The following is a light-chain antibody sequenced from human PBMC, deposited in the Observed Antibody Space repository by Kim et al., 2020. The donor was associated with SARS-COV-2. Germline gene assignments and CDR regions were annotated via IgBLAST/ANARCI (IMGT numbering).Light chain of an antibody. Sequence: RAASVEDRVTITCQASQSISSYLNWNQQKPGKAPKRLIYAASSLQSGVPSRFSGSGSGTDFTLTISSLQPEDFATYYCQQSYSTLTFGGGTKLEI. CDR2: AAS. CDR1: QSISSY. J-gene: IGKJ4*01. CDR3: QQSYSTLT. V-gene: IGKV1-39*01.